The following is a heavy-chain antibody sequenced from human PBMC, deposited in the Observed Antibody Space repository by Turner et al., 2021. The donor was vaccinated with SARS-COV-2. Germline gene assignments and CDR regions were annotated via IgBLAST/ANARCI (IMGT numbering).Heavy chain of an antibody. CDR1: GFTFNSYA. D-gene: IGHD6-19*01. Sequence: EVQLLESGGGLVQPGGSLRLSCAASGFTFNSYAMSWVRQAPGKGLEWVSTISGSGGSTYYADSVKGRFTISRDNSKNTLYLQMNSLRAEDTAVYYCAKRRYTYSSGWTDYWGQGTLVTVSS. CDR2: ISGSGGST. J-gene: IGHJ4*02. V-gene: IGHV3-23*01. CDR3: AKRRYTYSSGWTDY.